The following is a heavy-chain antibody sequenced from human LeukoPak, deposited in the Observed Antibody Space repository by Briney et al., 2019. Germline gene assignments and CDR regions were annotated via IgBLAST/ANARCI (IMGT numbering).Heavy chain of an antibody. D-gene: IGHD1-1*01. J-gene: IGHJ4*02. CDR3: ARAGPETLNEPYYFVF. Sequence: SETLSLTCPVSGDSINKYFWSWLRQSPGKGLAGIGYISHSGNTNYNPSLKSRVTISLDKSNNQFYLRLSSVTAADTAVYYCARAGPETLNEPYYFVFGGQEILVPVPS. CDR1: GDSINKYF. V-gene: IGHV4-59*01. CDR2: ISHSGNT.